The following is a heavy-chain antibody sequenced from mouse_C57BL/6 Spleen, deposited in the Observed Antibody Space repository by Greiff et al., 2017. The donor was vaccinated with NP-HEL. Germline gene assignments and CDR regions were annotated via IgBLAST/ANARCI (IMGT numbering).Heavy chain of an antibody. V-gene: IGHV1-64*01. CDR1: GYTFTSYW. CDR3: ARIYDYDGYYAMDY. CDR2: IHPNSGST. Sequence: QVQLQQPGAELVKPGASVKLSCKASGYTFTSYWMHWVKQRPGQGLEWIGMIHPNSGSTNYNEKFKSKATLTVDKSSSTAYMRLSSLTSEDSAVYYCARIYDYDGYYAMDYWGQGTSVTVSS. J-gene: IGHJ4*01. D-gene: IGHD2-4*01.